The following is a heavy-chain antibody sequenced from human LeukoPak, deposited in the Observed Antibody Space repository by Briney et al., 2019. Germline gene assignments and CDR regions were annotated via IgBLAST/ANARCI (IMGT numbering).Heavy chain of an antibody. Sequence: SGPTLVNPTQTLTLTCTFSGFSLSTSGMCVSWIRQPPGKALEWLARIDWDDDKYYSTSLKTRLTISKDTSKNQVVLTMTNMDPVDTATYYCARIRDSSGWGYYFDYWGQGTLVTVS. J-gene: IGHJ4*02. V-gene: IGHV2-70*11. D-gene: IGHD6-19*01. CDR3: ARIRDSSGWGYYFDY. CDR1: GFSLSTSGMC. CDR2: IDWDDDK.